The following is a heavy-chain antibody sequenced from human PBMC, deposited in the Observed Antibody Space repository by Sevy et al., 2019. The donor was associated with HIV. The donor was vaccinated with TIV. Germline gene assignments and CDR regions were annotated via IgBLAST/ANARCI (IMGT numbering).Heavy chain of an antibody. CDR3: ARGGALTYYDTSGFQNYFDS. V-gene: IGHV4-59*11. Sequence: SETLSLTGTVSGGSISGHYWGWIRQSPGKGLEWIAYMYDSGSSNYNTSLRSRVTISVDTSKNQISLRLSSVTAADTAVYYCARGGALTYYDTSGFQNYFDSWGPGNLVTVSS. CDR2: MYDSGSS. CDR1: GGSISGHY. D-gene: IGHD3-22*01. J-gene: IGHJ4*02.